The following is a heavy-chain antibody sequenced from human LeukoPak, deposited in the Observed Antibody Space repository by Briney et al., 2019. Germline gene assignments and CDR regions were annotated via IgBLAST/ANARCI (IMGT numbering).Heavy chain of an antibody. V-gene: IGHV3-7*01. CDR3: ARGRSGYDY. D-gene: IGHD5-12*01. Sequence: GGSLRLSCAASGVTLITYWMSWVRQAPGKGLEWVASIKQDGSDKYSVDSVKGRFTISRDNAKNSLYLQMNSLRAEDTAVYYCARGRSGYDYWGQGTLATVSS. J-gene: IGHJ4*02. CDR1: GVTLITYW. CDR2: IKQDGSDK.